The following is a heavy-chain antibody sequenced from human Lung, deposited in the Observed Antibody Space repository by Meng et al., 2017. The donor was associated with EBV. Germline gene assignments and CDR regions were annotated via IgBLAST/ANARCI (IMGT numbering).Heavy chain of an antibody. CDR3: ARGNFWSGYYMDY. Sequence: VQLVESGGGLSQPGGSLRLSCAASGFTVNNYFMSWVRQAPGKGLQWVSIMYRGGSRYYTDSVKGRFTISRDSSKNTLYLQMNSLRAEDTAVYYCARGNFWSGYYMDYWGQGTLVTVSS. V-gene: IGHV3-53*01. CDR2: MYRGGSR. J-gene: IGHJ4*02. D-gene: IGHD3-3*01. CDR1: GFTVNNYF.